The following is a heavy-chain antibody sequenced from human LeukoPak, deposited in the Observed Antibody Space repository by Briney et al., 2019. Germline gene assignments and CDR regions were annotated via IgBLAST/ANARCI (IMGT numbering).Heavy chain of an antibody. CDR1: GGSISSSSHY. V-gene: IGHV4-39*01. Sequence: SETLSLTCTVFGGSISSSSHYWGWIRQPPGEGLEWIGSIYFSGSTYYSPSLKSRVTISVDPSTNQFSLKLTSVTAADTAVYYCARRAVAAATAVADVWGQGTTVTVSS. CDR2: IYFSGST. CDR3: ARRAVAAATAVADV. D-gene: IGHD2-15*01. J-gene: IGHJ6*02.